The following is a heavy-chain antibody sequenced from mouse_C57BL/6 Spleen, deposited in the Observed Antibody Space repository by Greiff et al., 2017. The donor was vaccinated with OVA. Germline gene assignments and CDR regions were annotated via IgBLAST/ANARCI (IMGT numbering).Heavy chain of an antibody. CDR3: ARMVRGYYFDY. V-gene: IGHV1-18*01. CDR1: GYTFTDYN. CDR2: SNPNNGGT. Sequence: EVQLQQSGPELVKPGASVKIPCKASGYTFTDYNMDWVKQSHGKSLEWIGDSNPNNGGTIYNQKFKGKATLTVDKSSSTAYMELRSLTSEDTAVYYCARMVRGYYFDYWGQGTTLTVSS. D-gene: IGHD2-3*01. J-gene: IGHJ2*01.